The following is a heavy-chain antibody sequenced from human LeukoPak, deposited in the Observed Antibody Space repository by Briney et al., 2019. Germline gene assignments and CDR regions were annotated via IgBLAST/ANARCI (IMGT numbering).Heavy chain of an antibody. CDR3: AGDLGKDGMDV. D-gene: IGHD1-14*01. J-gene: IGHJ6*02. CDR2: ISYDGSNK. CDR1: GFTFSSYA. V-gene: IGHV3-30-3*01. Sequence: SGGSLRLSCAASGFTFSSYAMHWVRQAPGKGLEWVAVISYDGSNKYYADSVKGRFTISRDNSKNTLYLQMNSLRAEDTAVYYCAGDLGKDGMDVWGQGTTVTVSS.